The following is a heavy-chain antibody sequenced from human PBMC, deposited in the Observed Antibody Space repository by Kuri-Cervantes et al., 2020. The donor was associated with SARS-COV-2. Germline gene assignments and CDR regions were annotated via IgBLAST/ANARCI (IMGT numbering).Heavy chain of an antibody. CDR3: ARHWDIVGVAFDI. CDR2: IYPGDSDT. CDR1: GYSFTTYW. D-gene: IGHD2-15*01. Sequence: GGSLRLSCKGSGYSFTTYWIGWVRKMPGKGLEWMGVIYPGDSDTRNSPSFQGQVTISADKSISTADLQWSSLKASDTAMYYCARHWDIVGVAFDIWGHGTMVTVSS. J-gene: IGHJ3*02. V-gene: IGHV5-51*01.